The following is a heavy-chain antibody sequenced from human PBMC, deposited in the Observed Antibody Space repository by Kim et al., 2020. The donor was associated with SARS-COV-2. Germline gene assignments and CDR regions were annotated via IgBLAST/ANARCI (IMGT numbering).Heavy chain of an antibody. CDR3: ARVGYGRNCDHVNCYYDG. V-gene: IGHV3-30*04. J-gene: IGHJ6*01. CDR1: GFTFSSYA. Sequence: GGSLRLSCAASGFTFSSYAMHWVRQAPGKGLEWVAVISYDGSNKYYADSVKGRFTISRDNSKNTLYLQMNSLRAEDTAVYYCARVGYGRNCDHVNCYYDG. CDR2: ISYDGSNK. D-gene: IGHD6-13*01.